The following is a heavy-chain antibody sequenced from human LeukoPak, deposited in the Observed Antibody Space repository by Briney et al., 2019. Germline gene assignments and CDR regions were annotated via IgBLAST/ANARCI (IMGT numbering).Heavy chain of an antibody. CDR3: ARPLFHCSSTSCPSFDAFDI. J-gene: IGHJ3*02. V-gene: IGHV4-34*01. Sequence: SETLSLTCAVYGGSFSGYYWSWIRQPPGKGLEWIGEINHSGSTNYNPSLKSRVTISVDTSKNQFSLKLSSVTAADTAVYYCARPLFHCSSTSCPSFDAFDIWGQGTLVTVSS. CDR1: GGSFSGYY. CDR2: INHSGST. D-gene: IGHD2-2*01.